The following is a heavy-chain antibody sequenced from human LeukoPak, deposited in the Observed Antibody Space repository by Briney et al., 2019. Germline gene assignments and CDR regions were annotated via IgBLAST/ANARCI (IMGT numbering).Heavy chain of an antibody. J-gene: IGHJ3*02. V-gene: IGHV1-69*13. CDR2: IIPIFGTA. CDR1: GGTFSSYA. CDR3: ARSCGGSCYSRDSSGWFHDAFDI. Sequence: SVKVSCKASGGTFSSYATSWVRQAPGQGLEWMGGIIPIFGTANYAQKFQGTVTITADESTSTAYMELSSLRSEDTAVYYCARSCGGSCYSRDSSGWFHDAFDIWGQGTMVTVSS. D-gene: IGHD2-15*01.